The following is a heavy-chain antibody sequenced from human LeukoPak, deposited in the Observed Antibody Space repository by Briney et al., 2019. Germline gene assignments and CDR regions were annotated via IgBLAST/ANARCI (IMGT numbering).Heavy chain of an antibody. V-gene: IGHV4-34*01. D-gene: IGHD6-19*01. CDR1: GGSFSDYY. Sequence: SETLSLTCAVYGGSFSDYYWTWIRQPPGKGLEWIGEINHRGSTHYNPSLKSRVTISVDTSKKQFSLKLSSVTAADTAVYYCATYSTGFDIWGQGTVVTVST. CDR2: INHRGST. J-gene: IGHJ3*02. CDR3: ATYSTGFDI.